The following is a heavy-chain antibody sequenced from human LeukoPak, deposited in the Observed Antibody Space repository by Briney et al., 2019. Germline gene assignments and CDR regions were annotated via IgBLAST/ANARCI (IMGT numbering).Heavy chain of an antibody. D-gene: IGHD5-18*01. CDR2: INHSGST. V-gene: IGHV4-34*01. Sequence: SETLSLTCAVYGGSFSGYYWSWIRQPPGKGLEWIGEINHSGSTNYNPSLKSRVTISVDTSKNQFSLKLSSVTAADTAVYYCARGRGYSYGYFVYWGRRTLVTVSS. CDR1: GGSFSGYY. J-gene: IGHJ4*02. CDR3: ARGRGYSYGYFVY.